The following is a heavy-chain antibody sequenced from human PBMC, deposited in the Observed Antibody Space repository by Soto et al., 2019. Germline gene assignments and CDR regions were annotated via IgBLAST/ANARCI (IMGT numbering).Heavy chain of an antibody. CDR3: AKASIEGDDYVWGGYDPNANWFDP. D-gene: IGHD3-16*01. CDR1: GFTFSSYA. CDR2: ICGSGGST. V-gene: IGHV3-23*01. J-gene: IGHJ5*02. Sequence: GGSLRLSCAASGFTFSSYAMSWVRQAPGKGLEWVSAICGSGGSTYYADSVKGRFTISRDNSKNTLYLQMNSLRAEDTAVYYCAKASIEGDDYVWGGYDPNANWFDPWGQGTLVTVSS.